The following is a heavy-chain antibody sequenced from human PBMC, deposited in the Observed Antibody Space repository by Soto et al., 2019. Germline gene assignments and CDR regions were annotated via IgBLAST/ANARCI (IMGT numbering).Heavy chain of an antibody. J-gene: IGHJ4*02. Sequence: GGSLRLSCAASGFTFSSYSMNWVRQAPGKGLEWVSYISSSSSTIYYADSVKGRFTISRDNAKNSLYLQMNSLRDEDTAVYYCARSRVRGVIITSAAFDYWGQGTLVTVSS. CDR2: ISSSSSTI. CDR3: ARSRVRGVIITSAAFDY. D-gene: IGHD3-10*01. V-gene: IGHV3-48*02. CDR1: GFTFSSYS.